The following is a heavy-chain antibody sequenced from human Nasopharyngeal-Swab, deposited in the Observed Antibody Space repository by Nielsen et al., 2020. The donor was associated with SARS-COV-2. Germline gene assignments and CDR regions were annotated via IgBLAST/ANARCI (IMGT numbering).Heavy chain of an antibody. V-gene: IGHV3-21*06. D-gene: IGHD4-17*01. CDR3: VRGSYGHYDS. CDR1: GFTFSSYT. Sequence: LKISCVASGFTFSSYTMNWVRQAPGKGLEWVSSISPTSDYIYYAESVKGRFTISRDNAKNSLFLQMNSLRAEETAIYYCVRGSYGHYDSWGQGALITVSS. J-gene: IGHJ5*01. CDR2: ISPTSDYI.